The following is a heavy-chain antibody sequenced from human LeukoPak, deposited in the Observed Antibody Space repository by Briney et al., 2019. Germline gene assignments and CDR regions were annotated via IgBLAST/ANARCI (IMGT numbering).Heavy chain of an antibody. CDR1: GYTFTGYY. CDR2: INPNSGGT. Sequence: ASVKVSCKASGYTFTGYYMHWVRQAPGQGLEWMGWINPNSGGTNYAQKFQGRVTMTRDTSISTAYLQWSSLKASDTAMHYCARQGGGSGSYLGDAFDIWGQGTMVTVSS. J-gene: IGHJ3*02. D-gene: IGHD3-10*01. V-gene: IGHV1-2*02. CDR3: ARQGGGSGSYLGDAFDI.